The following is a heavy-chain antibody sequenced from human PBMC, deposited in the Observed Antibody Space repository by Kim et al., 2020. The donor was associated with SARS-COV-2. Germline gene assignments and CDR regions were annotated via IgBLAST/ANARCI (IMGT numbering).Heavy chain of an antibody. D-gene: IGHD5-12*01. CDR1: GFTFSSYA. J-gene: IGHJ4*02. CDR3: ARGGVATIYFDY. Sequence: GGPLRLSCAASGFTFSSYAMHWVRQAPGKGLEWVAVISYDGSNKYYADSVKGRFTISRDNSKNTLYLQMNSLRAEDTAVYYCARGGVATIYFDYWGQGTL. V-gene: IGHV3-30*04. CDR2: ISYDGSNK.